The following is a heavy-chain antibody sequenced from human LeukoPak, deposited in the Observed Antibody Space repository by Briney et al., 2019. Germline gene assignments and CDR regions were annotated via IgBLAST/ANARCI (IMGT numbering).Heavy chain of an antibody. V-gene: IGHV4-34*01. J-gene: IGHJ4*02. CDR2: INHSGST. Sequence: SETLSLTCAVYGGSFSGYYWSWIRQPPGKGLEWIGEINHSGSTNYNPSLKGRVTISVDTSKNQFSLKLSSVTAADTAVYYCARDNTWSSSSFDYWGQGTLVTVSS. D-gene: IGHD6-6*01. CDR3: ARDNTWSSSSFDY. CDR1: GGSFSGYY.